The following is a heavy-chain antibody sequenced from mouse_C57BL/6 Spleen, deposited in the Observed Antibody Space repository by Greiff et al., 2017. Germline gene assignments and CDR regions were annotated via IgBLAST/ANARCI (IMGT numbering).Heavy chain of an antibody. CDR3: AMCYYSGSPISIYY. D-gene: IGHD1-1*01. V-gene: IGHV5-16*01. CDR2: INYDGSST. Sequence: EVKLVESEGGLVQPGSSMKLSCTASGFTFSDYYMAWVRQVPEKGLEWVANINYDGSSTYYLDSLKSRFIISRDNAKNILYLQMSSLQSEDTATYYCAMCYYSGSPISIYYWGQGTSVTVSS. CDR1: GFTFSDYY. J-gene: IGHJ4*01.